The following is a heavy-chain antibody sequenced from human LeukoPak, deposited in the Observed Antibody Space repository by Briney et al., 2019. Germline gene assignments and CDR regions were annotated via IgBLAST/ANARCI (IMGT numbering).Heavy chain of an antibody. CDR2: IYVGDSDT. CDR3: ARHGSSYDSSAYYS. Sequence: GESLKISCMGSGSRFANYWIGWVRQMPGKGVVWMGIIYVGDSDTRYSPSFQGRVTISADKSISTAYLQWSSLKASDTAMYYCARHGSSYDSSAYYSWGQGTLVTVSS. V-gene: IGHV5-51*01. J-gene: IGHJ4*02. D-gene: IGHD3-22*01. CDR1: GSRFANYW.